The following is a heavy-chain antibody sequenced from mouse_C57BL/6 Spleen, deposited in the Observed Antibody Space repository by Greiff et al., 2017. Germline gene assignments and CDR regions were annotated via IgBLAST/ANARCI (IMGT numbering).Heavy chain of an antibody. D-gene: IGHD3-1*01. CDR3: ARRGLESYFDY. CDR2: IYPGSGNT. V-gene: IGHV1-76*01. CDR1: GYTFTDYY. J-gene: IGHJ2*01. Sequence: QVQLKQSGAELVRPGASVKLSCKASGYTFTDYYINWVKQRPGQGLEWIARIYPGSGNTYYNEKFKGKATLTAEKSSSTAYMQLSSLTSEDSAVYFCARRGLESYFDYWGQGTTLTVSS.